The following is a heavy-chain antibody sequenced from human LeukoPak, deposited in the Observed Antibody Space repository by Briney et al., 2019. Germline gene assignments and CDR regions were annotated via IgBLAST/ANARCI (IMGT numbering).Heavy chain of an antibody. CDR1: GFTFSSYA. D-gene: IGHD6-6*01. Sequence: PGGSLRLSCAASGFTFSSYAMSWVRQAPGKGLEWVSAISGSGGSTYYADSVKGRFTIARDNSKNTLYLQMNSLTAEDTAVYYCAKDAIAARPYYYMDVWGKGTTVTVSS. V-gene: IGHV3-23*01. CDR2: ISGSGGST. CDR3: AKDAIAARPYYYMDV. J-gene: IGHJ6*03.